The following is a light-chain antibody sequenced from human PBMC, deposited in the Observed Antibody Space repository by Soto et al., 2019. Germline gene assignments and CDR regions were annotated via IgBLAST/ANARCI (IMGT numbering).Light chain of an antibody. CDR2: DAS. V-gene: IGKV1-5*01. CDR1: QSISSW. CDR3: QQYNSYSYT. J-gene: IGKJ2*01. Sequence: DIQMTQSPSTLSASVGDRVTITCRASQSISSWLAWYQQKPGKAPKLLIYDASSLESGVPSRFSGSGSGTEFTLTISSLQPDDFATYYCQQYNSYSYTFGQGTRWRLN.